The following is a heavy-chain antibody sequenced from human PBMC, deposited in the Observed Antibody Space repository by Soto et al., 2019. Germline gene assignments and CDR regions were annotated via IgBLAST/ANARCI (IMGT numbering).Heavy chain of an antibody. CDR1: GGTFSSYA. J-gene: IGHJ4*02. CDR3: AIHNTGNYCGGDCYFDY. Sequence: SVKVSCKASGGTFSSYAISWVRQAPGQGLEWMGGIIPIFGTANYAQKFQGRVTITADESTSTAYMELSSLRSEDTAVYYCAIHNTGNYCGGDCYFDYWGQGTLVTVSS. V-gene: IGHV1-69*13. D-gene: IGHD2-21*02. CDR2: IIPIFGTA.